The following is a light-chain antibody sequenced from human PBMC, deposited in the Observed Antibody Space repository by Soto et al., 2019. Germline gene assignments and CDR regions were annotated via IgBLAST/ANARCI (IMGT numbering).Light chain of an antibody. CDR3: QQYGSSPT. J-gene: IGKJ1*01. CDR1: QSVSNSY. CDR2: GAS. V-gene: IGKV3-20*01. Sequence: EILLTQSPGTLSLSPGERATLSCRASQSVSNSYLAWYQQKPGQAPRLLMYGASNRATGIPDRFSGSGSETDLTLTISRLEPEDFAVYYCQQYGSSPTFGQGTRWIS.